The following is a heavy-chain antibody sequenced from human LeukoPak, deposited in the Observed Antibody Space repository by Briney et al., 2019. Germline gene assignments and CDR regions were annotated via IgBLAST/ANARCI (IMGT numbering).Heavy chain of an antibody. D-gene: IGHD3-9*01. Sequence: ASETLSLTCTVSGSYIGSGGYYWSWIRQHPGKGLEWIGNIYYNGRTNYNPSLKSRVIISVDTSKNQFSLNLNSVTAADTAVYYCARGGTDILTGYFDFWGQGTLVTVSS. CDR3: ARGGTDILTGYFDF. V-gene: IGHV4-31*03. CDR2: IYYNGRT. CDR1: GSYIGSGGYY. J-gene: IGHJ4*02.